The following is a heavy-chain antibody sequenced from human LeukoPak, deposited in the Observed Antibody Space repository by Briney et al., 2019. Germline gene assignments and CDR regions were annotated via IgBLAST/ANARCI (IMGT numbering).Heavy chain of an antibody. V-gene: IGHV4-30-4*01. D-gene: IGHD4-11*01. CDR2: IYYSGST. CDR3: ARSATVTTNYFDY. J-gene: IGHJ4*02. Sequence: SETLSLTCTVSGGSISSGDYYWSWICQPPGKGLEWIGYIYYSGSTYYNPSLKSRVTVSVDTSKNQFSLKLSSVTAADTAVYYCARSATVTTNYFDYWGQGTLVTVSS. CDR1: GGSISSGDYY.